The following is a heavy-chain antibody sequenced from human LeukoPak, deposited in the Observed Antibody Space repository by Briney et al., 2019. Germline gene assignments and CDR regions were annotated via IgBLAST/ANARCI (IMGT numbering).Heavy chain of an antibody. CDR2: IIPILGIA. CDR3: ARLSRDGYNFDY. D-gene: IGHD5-24*01. J-gene: IGHJ4*02. Sequence: SVKVSCKASGGTFSSYAISWVRQAPGQGLEWMGRIIPILGIANYAQKFQGRVTITADKSTSTAYMELSSLRAEDTAVYYCARLSRDGYNFDYWGQGTLVTVSS. CDR1: GGTFSSYA. V-gene: IGHV1-69*04.